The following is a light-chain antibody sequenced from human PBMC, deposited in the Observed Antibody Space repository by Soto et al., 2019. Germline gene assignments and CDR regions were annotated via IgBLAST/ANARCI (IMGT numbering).Light chain of an antibody. CDR1: QSISSW. V-gene: IGKV1-5*03. J-gene: IGKJ2*01. Sequence: DIQMTQSPSTLSASVGDRVTITCRASQSISSWLAWYQQKPGKAPKLLTYKASSLESGVPSRFSGSGSGTEFTLTISSLQPDDFANYYCQQYNSYPYTFGQGTKLEIK. CDR3: QQYNSYPYT. CDR2: KAS.